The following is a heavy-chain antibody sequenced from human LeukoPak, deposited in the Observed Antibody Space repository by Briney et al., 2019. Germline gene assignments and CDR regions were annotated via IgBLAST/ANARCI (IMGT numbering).Heavy chain of an antibody. CDR2: INSDGSST. CDR1: GFTFSSYW. CDR3: ASELSTLGYYMDV. V-gene: IGHV3-74*01. D-gene: IGHD3-10*01. Sequence: GGSLRFSCAASGFTFSSYWMHWVRQAPGKGLVWVSRINSDGSSTSYADSVKGRFTTSRDNAKNTLYLQMNSLRAEDTAVYYCASELSTLGYYMDVWGKGTTVTVSS. J-gene: IGHJ6*03.